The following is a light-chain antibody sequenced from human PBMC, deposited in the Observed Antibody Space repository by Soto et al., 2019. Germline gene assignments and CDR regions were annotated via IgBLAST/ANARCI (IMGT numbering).Light chain of an antibody. CDR2: KAS. J-gene: IGKJ1*01. Sequence: DIQMIQTPSTLSAPVGDRVTITCRASHSISSGLAWYQQKPGKVPKVLIYKASNLESGVPSRFSGSGSGTEFALTIRSLQRDDFGTYYCQQYKCYPRTVGQGAKVAIK. V-gene: IGKV1-5*03. CDR1: HSISSG. CDR3: QQYKCYPRT.